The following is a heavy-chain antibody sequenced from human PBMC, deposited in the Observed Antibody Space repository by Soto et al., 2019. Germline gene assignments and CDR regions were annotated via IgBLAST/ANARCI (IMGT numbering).Heavy chain of an antibody. CDR2: IYYSGST. V-gene: IGHV4-30-4*01. CDR3: ARARYDSSTYYLDY. J-gene: IGHJ4*02. CDR1: GASISSGDYY. D-gene: IGHD3-22*01. Sequence: QVQLQESGPGLVKPSQTLSLTCTVSGASISSGDYYWTWIRQPPGKGLEWIGSIYYSGSTYYNPSLKRRFTISVDTSNNQFSLKLSSVTAADTAVYYCARARYDSSTYYLDYWGQGTLVTVSS.